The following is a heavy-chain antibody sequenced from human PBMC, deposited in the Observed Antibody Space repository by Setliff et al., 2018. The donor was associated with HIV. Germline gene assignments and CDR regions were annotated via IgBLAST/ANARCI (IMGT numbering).Heavy chain of an antibody. CDR2: INWNSGTI. CDR3: ARYLGYFDY. CDR1: GFTFDDYA. D-gene: IGHD2-2*02. J-gene: IGHJ4*02. Sequence: GGSLRLSCAASGFTFDDYAMHWGRQAPGKGLEWVSGINWNSGTIAYADFVKGRFTISRDNTKNSLYLQMNSLRAEDTAVYYCARYLGYFDYWGQGTLVTVSS. V-gene: IGHV3-9*01.